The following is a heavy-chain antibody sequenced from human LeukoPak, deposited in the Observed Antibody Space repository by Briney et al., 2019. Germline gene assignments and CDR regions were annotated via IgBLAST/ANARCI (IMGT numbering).Heavy chain of an antibody. J-gene: IGHJ4*02. CDR3: ASLEWELLLFDY. V-gene: IGHV3-64*01. Sequence: GGSLRLSCAASGFTFSSYAMHWVRQAPGKGLEYVSAISSNGGSTYYANSVKGRFTISRDNSKNTLYLQMNSLRAEDTAVYYCASLEWELLLFDYWGQGTLVTVSS. D-gene: IGHD1-26*01. CDR1: GFTFSSYA. CDR2: ISSNGGST.